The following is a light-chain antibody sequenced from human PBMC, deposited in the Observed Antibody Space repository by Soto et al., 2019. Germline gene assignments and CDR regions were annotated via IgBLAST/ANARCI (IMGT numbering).Light chain of an antibody. J-gene: IGKJ5*01. CDR2: GAS. V-gene: IGKV3-20*01. Sequence: EIVLTQSPGTLSLSPGERATLSCRASQSVSSSSLAWYQQIPGQAPRLLIYGASSRATGIPDRFSGSGSGTDFTLTISRLEPEDFAVYYCQRYGSSPIIFGQGTRLEMK. CDR3: QRYGSSPII. CDR1: QSVSSSS.